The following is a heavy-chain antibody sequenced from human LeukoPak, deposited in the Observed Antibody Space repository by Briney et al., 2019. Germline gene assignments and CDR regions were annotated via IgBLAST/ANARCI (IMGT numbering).Heavy chain of an antibody. V-gene: IGHV3-33*01. Sequence: GGSLRLSCAASGFTFSSYGMHWVRQAPGKGLEWVAVIWYDGSNKYYADSVKGRFTISRDDSKNTLYLQMNSLKTEDTAVYYCTTDSSYVPLRNDYWGQGTLVTVSS. CDR1: GFTFSSYG. J-gene: IGHJ4*02. CDR2: IWYDGSNK. D-gene: IGHD3-16*01. CDR3: TTDSSYVPLRNDY.